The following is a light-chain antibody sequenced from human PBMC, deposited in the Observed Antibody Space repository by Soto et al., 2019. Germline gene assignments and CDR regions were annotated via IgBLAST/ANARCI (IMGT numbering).Light chain of an antibody. CDR2: GAF. Sequence: EIVLTQSPGTLSLSPGERATLNGRASQSISTSSLAWYRQKPGQAPRLLIYGAFNRATGIPDRFSGGGSGTDFTLTITRLEPEDFAVYYCQYYGNSPLTFGQGTKVDI. CDR3: QYYGNSPLT. CDR1: QSISTSS. V-gene: IGKV3-20*01. J-gene: IGKJ1*01.